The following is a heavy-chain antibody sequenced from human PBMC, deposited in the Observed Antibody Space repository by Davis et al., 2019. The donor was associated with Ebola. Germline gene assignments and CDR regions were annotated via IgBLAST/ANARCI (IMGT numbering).Heavy chain of an antibody. V-gene: IGHV1-24*01. CDR2: FDPEDGET. Sequence: ASVKVSCKVSGYTLTELSMHWVRQAPGKGLEWMGGFDPEDGETIYAQKFQGRVTMTEDTSTDTAYMELSSLRSEDTAVYYCATDGYPFWSGYYGSYYYYGMDVWGQGTTVTVSS. CDR1: GYTLTELS. J-gene: IGHJ6*02. D-gene: IGHD3-3*01. CDR3: ATDGYPFWSGYYGSYYYYGMDV.